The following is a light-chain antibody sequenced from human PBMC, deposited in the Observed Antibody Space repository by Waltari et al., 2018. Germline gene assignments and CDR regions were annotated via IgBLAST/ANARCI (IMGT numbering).Light chain of an antibody. CDR2: EVS. Sequence: QSALTQPASVSGSPGQSITISCSVTDSAVGAYAFVSWYQQHPGKAPHLIIYEVSNRPSGISNRFSASKSGNTASLTISGLQAEDEADYYCSSYTTSSAPGVFGTGTRVTVL. CDR3: SSYTTSSAPGV. J-gene: IGLJ1*01. V-gene: IGLV2-14*01. CDR1: DSAVGAYAF.